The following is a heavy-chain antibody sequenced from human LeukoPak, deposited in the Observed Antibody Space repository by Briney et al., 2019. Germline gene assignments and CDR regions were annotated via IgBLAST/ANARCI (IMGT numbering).Heavy chain of an antibody. D-gene: IGHD3-10*01. Sequence: SETLSLTCSVSGVSMSGYYWSWIRQPAGKGLEWIGRFNTRGITTYNSSLKTRVIISLDNSKNQFYLTLTSVTAADPAVYYCARGNYYGSASRGGFDYWGQGILVTVSA. V-gene: IGHV4-4*07. CDR2: FNTRGIT. CDR3: ARGNYYGSASRGGFDY. CDR1: GVSMSGYY. J-gene: IGHJ4*02.